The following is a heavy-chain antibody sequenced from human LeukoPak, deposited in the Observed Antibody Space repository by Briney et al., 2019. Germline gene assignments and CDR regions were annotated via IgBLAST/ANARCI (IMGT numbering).Heavy chain of an antibody. J-gene: IGHJ4*02. D-gene: IGHD2-2*01. Sequence: GGSLRLSCVVSGFTFTSYSMTWVRQAPGKGLEWVSYISSASGSIYYADSVKGRFTISRDNAKNSLFLQMNSLRAEDTAVYYCARLPAYCSSTSCYYDYWGQGTLVTVSS. CDR3: ARLPAYCSSTSCYYDY. CDR1: GFTFTSYS. V-gene: IGHV3-48*04. CDR2: ISSASGSI.